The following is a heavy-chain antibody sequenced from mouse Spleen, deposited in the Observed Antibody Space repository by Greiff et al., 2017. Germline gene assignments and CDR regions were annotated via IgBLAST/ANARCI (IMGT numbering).Heavy chain of an antibody. CDR2: IDPENGDT. Sequence: VHVKQSGAELVRPGASVKLSCTASGFNIKDDYMHWVKQRPEQGLEWIGWIDPENGDTEYASKFQGKATITADTSSNTAYLQLSSLTSEDTAVYYCTATYYGNPWFAYWGQGTLVTVSA. V-gene: IGHV14-4*01. J-gene: IGHJ3*01. CDR3: TATYYGNPWFAY. D-gene: IGHD2-10*01. CDR1: GFNIKDDY.